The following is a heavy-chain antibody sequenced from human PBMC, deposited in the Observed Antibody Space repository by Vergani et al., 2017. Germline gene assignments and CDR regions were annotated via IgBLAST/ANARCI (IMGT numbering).Heavy chain of an antibody. CDR3: ARGTSITGTTSLSYYFDY. J-gene: IGHJ4*02. CDR2: IIPIFGTA. Sequence: QVQLVQSGAEVKKPGSSVKVSCKASGGTFSSYAISWVRQAPGQGLEWMGGIIPIFGTANYAQKFQGRVTITADESTSTAYMELSSLRSEDTAVYYCARGTSITGTTSLSYYFDYWGQGTLVTVSS. V-gene: IGHV1-69*01. D-gene: IGHD1-20*01. CDR1: GGTFSSYA.